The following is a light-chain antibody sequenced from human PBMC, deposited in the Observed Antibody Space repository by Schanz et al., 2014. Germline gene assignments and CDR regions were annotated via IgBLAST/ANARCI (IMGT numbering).Light chain of an antibody. J-gene: IGKJ4*01. CDR1: QSISTY. Sequence: DIQMTQSPSSMSASVGDRVTITCRASQSISTYLNWYQHKPGKAPNLLIYGASNLQSGVPSRFSGSGSGTEFTLTISSLQPEDFATYYCQQFNIYPVTFGGGTKVESK. CDR3: QQFNIYPVT. V-gene: IGKV1-39*01. CDR2: GAS.